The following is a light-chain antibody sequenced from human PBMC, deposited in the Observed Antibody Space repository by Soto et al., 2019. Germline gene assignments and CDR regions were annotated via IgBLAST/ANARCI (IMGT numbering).Light chain of an antibody. CDR3: QQYGSSLT. V-gene: IGKV3-15*01. Sequence: EIVMTQSPATLSVSPGERVTLSCRASQSISNNLAWYQHKPGRAPRVLIYDASTRATGIPVRFSGSGSGTEFTLTISSLQSDDFAVYYCQQYGSSLTFGGGTKVEIK. J-gene: IGKJ4*01. CDR1: QSISNN. CDR2: DAS.